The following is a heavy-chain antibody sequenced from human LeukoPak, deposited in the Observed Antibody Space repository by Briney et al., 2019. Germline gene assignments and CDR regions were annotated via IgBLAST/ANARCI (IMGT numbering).Heavy chain of an antibody. J-gene: IGHJ5*02. Sequence: ASVKVSCKASGHTFTTYCVHLVRQAPGQGLEWMGVINPSGDGTNYPQRFQGRVTLTRDTSTSTVYMELSSLRSEDTAIYYRAKETPNTGWFDPWGQGTLVTVSS. D-gene: IGHD1-14*01. V-gene: IGHV1-46*01. CDR1: GHTFTTYC. CDR3: AKETPNTGWFDP. CDR2: INPSGDGT.